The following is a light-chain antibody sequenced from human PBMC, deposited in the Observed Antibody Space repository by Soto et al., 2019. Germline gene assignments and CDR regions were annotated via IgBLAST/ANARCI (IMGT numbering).Light chain of an antibody. Sequence: DIQMTQSPYSVSASIGDTVTITCQASQDIGVWMAWYHQKPGKAPKLLISSASILQNGVPSRFRGNGSGTDFTLTINSLQPEDFATYYCQQADSFPRSFGPGTKVEFK. V-gene: IGKV1-12*01. J-gene: IGKJ3*01. CDR1: QDIGVW. CDR3: QQADSFPRS. CDR2: SAS.